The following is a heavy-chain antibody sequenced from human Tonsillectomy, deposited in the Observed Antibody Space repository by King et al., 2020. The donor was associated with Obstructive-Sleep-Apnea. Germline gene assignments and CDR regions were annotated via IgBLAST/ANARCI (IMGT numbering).Heavy chain of an antibody. V-gene: IGHV4-59*01. CDR1: GGSTNNYY. CDR3: ARGPTRYYFDY. CDR2: IYHSGST. J-gene: IGHJ4*02. D-gene: IGHD1-14*01. Sequence: VQLQESGPGQVKPSETLSLTCTVSGGSTNNYYWSWIRQPPGKGLEWIGYIYHSGSTKYNPSLKSRVTISIDTSKNQFSLNLTSVSAADTAVYYCARGPTRYYFDYWGQGTLVTVSA.